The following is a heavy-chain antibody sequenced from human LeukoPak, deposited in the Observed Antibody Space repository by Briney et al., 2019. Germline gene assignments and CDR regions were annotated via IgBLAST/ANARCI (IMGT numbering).Heavy chain of an antibody. D-gene: IGHD6-19*01. CDR3: ARDLSVAGTLYYYYYMDV. Sequence: SVKVSFKASGGTFSSYAISWVRQAPGQGLEWMGRILPILGIANYAQKFQGRVTITADKSTSTAYMELSSLRSEDTAVYYCARDLSVAGTLYYYYYMDVWGKGTTVTVSS. J-gene: IGHJ6*03. V-gene: IGHV1-69*04. CDR1: GGTFSSYA. CDR2: ILPILGIA.